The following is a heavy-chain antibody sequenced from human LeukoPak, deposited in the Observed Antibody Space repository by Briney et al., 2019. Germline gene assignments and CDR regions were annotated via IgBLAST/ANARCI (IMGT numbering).Heavy chain of an antibody. V-gene: IGHV4-39*01. CDR3: ARGTGYDY. J-gene: IGHJ4*02. CDR2: IYYSGST. D-gene: IGHD3/OR15-3a*01. CDR1: GGSISSSSYY. Sequence: SETLSLTCTVSGGSISSSSYYWGWIRQPPGKGPEWIGSIYYSGSTYYNPSLKSRVTISVDTSKNQFSLKLSSVTAADTAVYYCARGTGYDYWGQGTLVTVSS.